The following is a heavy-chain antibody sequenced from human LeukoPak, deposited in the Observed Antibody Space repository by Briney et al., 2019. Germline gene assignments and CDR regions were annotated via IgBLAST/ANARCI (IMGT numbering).Heavy chain of an antibody. CDR3: ATPRVYYMDV. J-gene: IGHJ6*03. CDR1: GFTFSSFG. Sequence: GSLRLSCAASGFTFSSFGMHWIRQAPGKGLEWVSFIRFDGTNEYYADSVKGRFTISRDNSKNTLYLQMNSLRTEDTAVYYCATPRVYYMDVWGKGTTVTVSS. V-gene: IGHV3-30*02. CDR2: IRFDGTNE.